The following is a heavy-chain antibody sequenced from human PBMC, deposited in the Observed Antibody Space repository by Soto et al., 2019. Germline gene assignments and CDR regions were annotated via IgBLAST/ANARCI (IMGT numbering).Heavy chain of an antibody. J-gene: IGHJ4*02. D-gene: IGHD6-19*01. Sequence: QPGGSLRLSCAASGFTFSGSAMHWVRQASGKGLEWVGRIRSKANSYATAYAASVKGRFTISRDDSKNTAYLQMNSLKTEDTAVYYCTRLGPVFTKYSSGWYNYWGQGTLVTVSS. CDR3: TRLGPVFTKYSSGWYNY. CDR1: GFTFSGSA. V-gene: IGHV3-73*01. CDR2: IRSKANSYAT.